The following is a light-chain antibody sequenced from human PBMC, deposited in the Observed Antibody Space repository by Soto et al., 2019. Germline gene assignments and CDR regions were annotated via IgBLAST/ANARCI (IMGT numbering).Light chain of an antibody. V-gene: IGKV1-39*01. CDR3: QQSYSTLGS. Sequence: DIQMTQSPSSLSASVGDRVIITCRASQSINNYLHWYQQKTGKAPKVLRYDASSLQNGVPSRFSGSGSGTEFSRTLSSVQPEEFATYYCQQSYSTLGSFGQGTKLEIK. J-gene: IGKJ2*01. CDR1: QSINNY. CDR2: DAS.